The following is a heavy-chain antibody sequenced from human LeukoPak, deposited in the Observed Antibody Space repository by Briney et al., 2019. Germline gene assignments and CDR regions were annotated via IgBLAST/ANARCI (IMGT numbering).Heavy chain of an antibody. Sequence: PGGSLRLSCAASGFIFSNAWMNWVRQAPGKGLEWVGRIKSKTEGGTTDYAAPVKGSFTISRDDSQNPVDLQISSLTAEDTAMYFCTPTYIVASTRKFGDYWGQGTLVVVSS. V-gene: IGHV3-15*01. J-gene: IGHJ4*02. CDR1: GFIFSNAW. CDR3: TPTYIVASTRKFGDY. D-gene: IGHD5-12*01. CDR2: IKSKTEGGTT.